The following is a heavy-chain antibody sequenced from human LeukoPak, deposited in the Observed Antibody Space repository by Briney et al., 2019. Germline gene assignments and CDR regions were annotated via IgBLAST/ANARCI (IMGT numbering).Heavy chain of an antibody. CDR1: GFTFSSYG. Sequence: GGSLRPSCAASGFTFSSYGMHWVRQAPGKGLEWVAFIRYDGSNKYYADSVKGRFTISRDNSKNTLYLRMNSLRAEDTAVYYCAKPSRGVGASALFDYWGQGTLVTVSS. CDR3: AKPSRGVGASALFDY. CDR2: IRYDGSNK. V-gene: IGHV3-30*02. D-gene: IGHD1-26*01. J-gene: IGHJ4*02.